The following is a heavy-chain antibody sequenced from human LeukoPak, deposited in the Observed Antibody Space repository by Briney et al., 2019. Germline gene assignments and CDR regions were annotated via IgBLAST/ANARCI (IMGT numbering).Heavy chain of an antibody. Sequence: GGSLRLSCAASGFSFTSYTTDWVRQAPGKGLEWVSYITNTGKTIFYADSVKGRFTISRDNAKSSLFLQMDSLRAEDTAVYYCARQAACSGDCYYRHFDYWGQGALVAVSS. D-gene: IGHD2-21*02. V-gene: IGHV3-48*01. CDR1: GFSFTSYT. CDR3: ARQAACSGDCYYRHFDY. J-gene: IGHJ4*02. CDR2: ITNTGKTI.